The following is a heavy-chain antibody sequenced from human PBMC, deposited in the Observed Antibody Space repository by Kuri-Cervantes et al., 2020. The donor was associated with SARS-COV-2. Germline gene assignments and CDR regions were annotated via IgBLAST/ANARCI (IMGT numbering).Heavy chain of an antibody. CDR2: IYYTGRT. D-gene: IGHD2-8*01. J-gene: IGHJ5*02. CDR1: GGSISGYY. CDR3: ARREVYARFGWFDP. V-gene: IGHV4-59*08. Sequence: SETLSLTCTVSGGSISGYYWNWIRQPPGKGLEWIGNIYYTGRTKYNPSLKSRVTISVDTSKNQFSLKLSSATAADTAVYYCARREVYARFGWFDPWGQGTLVTVSS.